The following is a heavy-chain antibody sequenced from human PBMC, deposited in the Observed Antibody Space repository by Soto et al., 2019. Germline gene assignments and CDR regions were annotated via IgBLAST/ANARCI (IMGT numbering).Heavy chain of an antibody. CDR1: GYTFTSYG. Sequence: XSVKVSFKASGYTFTSYGISLVRQAPGQGLEWMGWISAYNGNTNYAQKLQGRVTMTTDTSTSTAYMELRSLRYDDTAVYYCARQVKVRLTVGFDPWGQGTLVTVSS. V-gene: IGHV1-18*01. CDR3: ARQVKVRLTVGFDP. D-gene: IGHD3-10*01. J-gene: IGHJ5*02. CDR2: ISAYNGNT.